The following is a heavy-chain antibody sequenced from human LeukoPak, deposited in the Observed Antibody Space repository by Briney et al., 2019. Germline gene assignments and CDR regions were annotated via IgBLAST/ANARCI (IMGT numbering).Heavy chain of an antibody. CDR3: ARDGPHYYGSGSYYWFDP. J-gene: IGHJ5*02. CDR1: GYTLTSYG. V-gene: IGHV1-18*01. CDR2: ISAYNGNT. D-gene: IGHD3-10*01. Sequence: ASVKVSCKASGYTLTSYGISWVRQAPGQGLAWMGWISAYNGNTNYAQKLQGRVTMTTDTSTSTAYMELRSLRSDDTAVYYCARDGPHYYGSGSYYWFDPWGQGTLVTVSS.